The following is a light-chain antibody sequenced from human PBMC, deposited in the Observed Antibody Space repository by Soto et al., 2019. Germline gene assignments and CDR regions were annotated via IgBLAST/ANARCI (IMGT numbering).Light chain of an antibody. CDR2: EVG. CDR3: CSYAGSSTSLYV. V-gene: IGLV2-23*02. Sequence: QSVLTQPASVSGSPGQSITISCTGTSSDVGSYNLVSWYQQHPGKAPKLMIYEVGKRPSGVSNRFSGSKSGNTASLTISGLQAEDEADYYCCSYAGSSTSLYVFGTGTKVTVL. CDR1: SSDVGSYNL. J-gene: IGLJ1*01.